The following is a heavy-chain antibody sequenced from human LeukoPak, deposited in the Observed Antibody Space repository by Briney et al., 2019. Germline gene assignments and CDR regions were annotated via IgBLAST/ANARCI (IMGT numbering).Heavy chain of an antibody. D-gene: IGHD1-26*01. V-gene: IGHV1-69*13. CDR2: IIPIFGTA. J-gene: IGHJ3*02. Sequence: SVKVSCKASGGTFSSYAISWVRQAPGQGLEWMGGIIPIFGTANYAQKFQGRVTITADESTSTAYMELSSLRSEDTAVYYCARDRGRIVGAVGAFDIWGQGTMVTVSS. CDR3: ARDRGRIVGAVGAFDI. CDR1: GGTFSSYA.